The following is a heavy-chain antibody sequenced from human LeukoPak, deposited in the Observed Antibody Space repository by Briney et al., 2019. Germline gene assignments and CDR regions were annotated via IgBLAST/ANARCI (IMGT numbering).Heavy chain of an antibody. J-gene: IGHJ3*02. CDR3: ARYGFSTVWQGGWHAFDI. Sequence: GASVTVSCKASGYTFTSYYMHWVRQAPGQGLEWMGIINPTTGDTTYAQKFQGRLTMTRDMSTSTVYMELSSLTSGDTAVFYCARYGFSTVWQGGWHAFDIWGQGTVVTVSS. D-gene: IGHD6-13*01. CDR1: GYTFTSYY. CDR2: INPTTGDT. V-gene: IGHV1-46*01.